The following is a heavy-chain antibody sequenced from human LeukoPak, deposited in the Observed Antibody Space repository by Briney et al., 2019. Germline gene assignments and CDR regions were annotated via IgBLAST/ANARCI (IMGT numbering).Heavy chain of an antibody. J-gene: IGHJ4*02. CDR1: GLTFSIHW. CDR2: INQDGSDK. V-gene: IGHV3-7*01. CDR3: VGGDY. Sequence: GGSLRLSCAASGLTFSIHWMNWVRQAPGKGLECVANINQDGSDKYYVDSVRGRFTISRDNTKNSLYLQMNSLRAEDTAVYYCVGGDYWGQGTLVTVSS.